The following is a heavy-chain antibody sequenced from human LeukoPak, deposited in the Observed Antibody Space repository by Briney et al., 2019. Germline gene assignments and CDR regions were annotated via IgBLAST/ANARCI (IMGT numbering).Heavy chain of an antibody. CDR3: ARIVVVPAAPLYYFDY. Sequence: SETLSLTCTVSGGSISSYYWSWIRQPPGKGLEWIGYIYYSGSTNYNPSLKSRVTISVDTSKNQFSLKLSSVTAADTAVYYCARIVVVPAAPLYYFDYWGQGTLVTVPS. CDR2: IYYSGST. D-gene: IGHD2-2*01. J-gene: IGHJ4*02. V-gene: IGHV4-59*01. CDR1: GGSISSYY.